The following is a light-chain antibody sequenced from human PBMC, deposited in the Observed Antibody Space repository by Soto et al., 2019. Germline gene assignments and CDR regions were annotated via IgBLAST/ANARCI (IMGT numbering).Light chain of an antibody. CDR2: DVS. J-gene: IGLJ1*01. V-gene: IGLV2-14*03. CDR3: SSYTTSYTQV. CDR1: SSDVGGYNF. Sequence: QSVLTQPASVSGSPGQSITISCTGTSSDVGGYNFVSWYQQHPGKAPKLMIYDVSSRPSGVSNRFSGSKSGNTASLTVSGLQAEDEDDYYCSSYTTSYTQVFGTGTKVXVL.